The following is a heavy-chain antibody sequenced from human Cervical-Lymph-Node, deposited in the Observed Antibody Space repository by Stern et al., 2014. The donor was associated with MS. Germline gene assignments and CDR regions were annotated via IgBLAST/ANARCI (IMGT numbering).Heavy chain of an antibody. D-gene: IGHD2-21*01. V-gene: IGHV1-46*01. Sequence: VQLVESGAEVKKPGASVTVSCKASGYTFSNYYMNWVRQAPGQGLEWMGIIHPSGTTTYAQTFQGRVTMTRDTSTSTVYMELSSLRSEDTAVYYCSREVVVMSTAVTWGFDYWGQGTLVTVSS. J-gene: IGHJ4*02. CDR2: IHPSGTT. CDR1: GYTFSNYY. CDR3: SREVVVMSTAVTWGFDY.